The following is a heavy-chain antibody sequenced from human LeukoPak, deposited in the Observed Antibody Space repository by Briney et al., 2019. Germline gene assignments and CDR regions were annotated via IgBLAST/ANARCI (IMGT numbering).Heavy chain of an antibody. CDR3: ATSGPYDSSGYRFDY. Sequence: ASVKVSCKVSGYTLTELSMHWVRQAPGKGLEWMGGFDPEDGETIYAQKFQGRVTMTEDTSTDTAYMELSGLRSEDTAVYYCATSGPYDSSGYRFDYWGQGTLVTVSS. J-gene: IGHJ4*02. V-gene: IGHV1-24*01. CDR1: GYTLTELS. CDR2: FDPEDGET. D-gene: IGHD3-22*01.